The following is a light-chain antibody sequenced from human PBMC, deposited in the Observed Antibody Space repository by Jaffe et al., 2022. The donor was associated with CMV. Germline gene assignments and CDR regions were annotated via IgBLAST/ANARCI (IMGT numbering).Light chain of an antibody. J-gene: IGLJ1*01. CDR1: SSDIGGYHY. CDR2: DVI. CDR3: SSYTSDTTYV. V-gene: IGLV2-14*03. Sequence: QSALTQPASVSGSPGQSITISCTGTSSDIGGYHYVSWYQQHPGRAPKLIIFDVINRPSGISSRFSGSKSGSTASLTISGLQTEDEADYYCSSYTSDTTYVFGTGTKVTVL.